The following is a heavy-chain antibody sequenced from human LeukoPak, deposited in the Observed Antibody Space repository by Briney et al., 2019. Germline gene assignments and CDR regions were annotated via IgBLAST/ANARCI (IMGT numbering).Heavy chain of an antibody. CDR2: IYYGGST. J-gene: IGHJ4*02. CDR1: GGSISSYY. D-gene: IGHD5-18*01. Sequence: PSETLSLTCTVSGGSISSYYWSWIRQPPGKGLEWIGYIYYGGSTNYNPSLKSRVTISVDTSKNQFSLKLSSVTAADTAVYYCARHKYSYGSYYFDYWGQGTLVTVSS. CDR3: ARHKYSYGSYYFDY. V-gene: IGHV4-59*08.